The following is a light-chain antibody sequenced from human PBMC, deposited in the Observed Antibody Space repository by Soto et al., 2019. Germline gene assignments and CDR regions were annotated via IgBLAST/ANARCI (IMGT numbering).Light chain of an antibody. Sequence: DIQMTQSPSSVSASLGDRVTITCRASQDIGSWLAWYQQKPGKAPKLLIYAASSLQSGLPSRFSGSGSGTDFTLTISSLQTEDFASYYYQQAKISPLTFGGGTKVEIK. CDR1: QDIGSW. J-gene: IGKJ4*01. V-gene: IGKV1D-12*01. CDR3: QQAKISPLT. CDR2: AAS.